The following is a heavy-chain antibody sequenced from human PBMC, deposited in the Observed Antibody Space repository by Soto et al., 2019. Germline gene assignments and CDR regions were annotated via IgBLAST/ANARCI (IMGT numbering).Heavy chain of an antibody. D-gene: IGHD5-18*01. CDR1: GFSLSTSGVG. V-gene: IGHV2-5*02. Sequence: QITLKESGPTLVKPTQTLTLTCTFSGFSLSTSGVGVGWIRQPPGKALEWLALIYWDDDKRYSPSLKSRLTITKDPSKNQVVLTMTNMDPVDTATYYCAHVDTAMVKPPYFDYWGQGTLVTVSS. CDR2: IYWDDDK. CDR3: AHVDTAMVKPPYFDY. J-gene: IGHJ4*02.